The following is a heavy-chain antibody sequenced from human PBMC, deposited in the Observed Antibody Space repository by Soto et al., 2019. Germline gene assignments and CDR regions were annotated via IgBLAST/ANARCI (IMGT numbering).Heavy chain of an antibody. V-gene: IGHV1-18*04. Sequence: EASEKASCKASGYTFINPGISWVRQAPRQGLEWVGWISGHDGKTKYARSLQGRVTMTTDTSTSTAYMELRSLTSDDTAVYYCARDFYPLAYYFDYWGQGTLVTVSS. J-gene: IGHJ4*02. CDR1: GYTFINPG. CDR2: ISGHDGKT. CDR3: ARDFYPLAYYFDY.